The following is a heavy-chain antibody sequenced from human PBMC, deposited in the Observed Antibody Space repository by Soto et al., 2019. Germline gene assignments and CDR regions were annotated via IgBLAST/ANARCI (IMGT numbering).Heavy chain of an antibody. CDR2: ISYSGHT. J-gene: IGHJ6*02. CDR3: ATQGFGTLHGLVDV. Sequence: QVRLQESCPGLVKPSETLSLTCTVSGGSITSITNHYCSWIRQPPGKGLEWIGYISYSGHTSYNPSLKSRVILSVDTSKNQVSLNLASVTAADTAVYYCATQGFGTLHGLVDVWGQGTTVTVSS. D-gene: IGHD1-7*01. V-gene: IGHV4-59*08. CDR1: GGSITSITNHY.